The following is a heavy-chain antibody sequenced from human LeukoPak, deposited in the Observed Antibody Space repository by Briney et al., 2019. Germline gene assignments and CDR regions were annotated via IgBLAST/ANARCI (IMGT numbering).Heavy chain of an antibody. J-gene: IGHJ4*02. CDR1: GDSVSSNGAA. V-gene: IGHV6-1*01. D-gene: IGHD6-19*01. CDR2: IYYRSKWYN. CDR3: ARDGGWRFDY. Sequence: HSQTLSLTCVISGDSVSSNGAAWNWIRQSPSRGLEWLGRIYYRSKWYNDYAVSVRSRLTINPDTSQNQFSLQLNSVTPEDTAVYYCARDGGWRFDYWGQGTLVTVSS.